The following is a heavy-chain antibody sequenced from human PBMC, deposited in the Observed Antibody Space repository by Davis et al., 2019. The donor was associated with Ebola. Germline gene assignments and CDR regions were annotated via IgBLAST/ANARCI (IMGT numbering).Heavy chain of an antibody. V-gene: IGHV1-69*06. Sequence: SVKVSCKASGYTFTSYYMHWVRQAPGQGLEWMGGIIPIFGTANYAQMFQGRLTITADKSTSTAYMELSSLRSEDTAVYYCARVRRIAAAGIDYWGQGTLVTVSS. CDR1: GYTFTSYY. CDR2: IIPIFGTA. CDR3: ARVRRIAAAGIDY. J-gene: IGHJ4*02. D-gene: IGHD6-13*01.